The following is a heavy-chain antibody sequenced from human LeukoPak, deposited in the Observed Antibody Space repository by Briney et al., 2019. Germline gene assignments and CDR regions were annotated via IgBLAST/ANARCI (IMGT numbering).Heavy chain of an antibody. V-gene: IGHV4-59*01. J-gene: IGHJ4*02. Sequence: SETLSLTCTVSGGSISNYYWSWIRQPPEKGLEWIGYIYYSGSTNYNPSLKSRVTISLDTSKNQLSLKLSSVTAADTAVYYCAGTTRWLPFDYWGQGTLVTVSS. D-gene: IGHD5-12*01. CDR2: IYYSGST. CDR1: GGSISNYY. CDR3: AGTTRWLPFDY.